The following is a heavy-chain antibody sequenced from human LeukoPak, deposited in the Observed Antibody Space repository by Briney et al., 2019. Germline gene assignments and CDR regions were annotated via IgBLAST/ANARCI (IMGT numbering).Heavy chain of an antibody. D-gene: IGHD3-3*01. CDR1: GGSISSHY. CDR2: IYYSGST. Sequence: LETLSLTCSVSGGSISSHYWSWIRQPPGKGLEWIGYIYYSGSTNYNPSLKSRVTISVDTSKNQFSLKLSSVTAADTAVYYCARGDYDFWSGYARRSNDAFDIWGQGTMVTVSS. J-gene: IGHJ3*02. V-gene: IGHV4-59*11. CDR3: ARGDYDFWSGYARRSNDAFDI.